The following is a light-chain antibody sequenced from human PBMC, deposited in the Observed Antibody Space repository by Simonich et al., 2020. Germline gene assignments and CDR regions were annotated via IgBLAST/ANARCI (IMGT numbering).Light chain of an antibody. CDR3: QQYYSTPIT. V-gene: IGKV4-1*01. CDR2: LAS. J-gene: IGKJ5*01. Sequence: DIVMTQSPDSLAVSLGERATINCKSSQSVLYSSNNTNYLAWYQQKPGQPPKLLIYLASTRESGVPDRFSGSGSGTDFTLTISSLQAEDVAVYYCQQYYSTPITFGQGTRLEIK. CDR1: QSVLYSSNNTNY.